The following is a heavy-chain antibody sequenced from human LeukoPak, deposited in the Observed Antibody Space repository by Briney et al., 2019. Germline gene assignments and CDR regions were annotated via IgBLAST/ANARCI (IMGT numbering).Heavy chain of an antibody. V-gene: IGHV3-20*04. D-gene: IGHD3-22*01. J-gene: IGHJ4*02. CDR3: ARHVDSFSHYYHFDY. CDR2: INWNGEST. CDR1: GFTFTDYG. Sequence: GGSLRLSCAASGFTFTDYGMSWVRQVPGKGLEWVSGINWNGESTGYADSVKGRFTISRDNAKNSLYLQMNSLRAEDTAFYYCARHVDSFSHYYHFDYWGQGTLVTVSS.